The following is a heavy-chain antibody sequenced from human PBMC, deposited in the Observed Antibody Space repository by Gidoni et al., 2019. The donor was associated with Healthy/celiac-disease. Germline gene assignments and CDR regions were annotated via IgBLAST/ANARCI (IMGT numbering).Heavy chain of an antibody. Sequence: EVQLLESGGGLVQPGGSLRLSCAASGFTFSSYAMSWVRQAPGKGLEWVSAISGSGGSTYYADSVNGRFTISRDNSKNTLYLQMNSLRAEDTAVYYCAKGENGGITGTTWGQGTLVTVSS. CDR3: AKGENGGITGTT. J-gene: IGHJ5*02. V-gene: IGHV3-23*01. D-gene: IGHD1-7*01. CDR1: GFTFSSYA. CDR2: ISGSGGST.